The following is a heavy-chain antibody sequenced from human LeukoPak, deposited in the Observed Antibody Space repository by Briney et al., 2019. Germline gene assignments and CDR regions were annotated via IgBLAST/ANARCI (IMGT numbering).Heavy chain of an antibody. V-gene: IGHV3-21*01. Sequence: GGSLRLSCAASGFTFSSYAMSRVRQAPGKGLEWVSSISISSSYIYYADSVKGRFTISRDNAKNSLYLQMNSLRAEDTAVYYCAKRGVVIRVILVGFHKEAYYFDSWGQGALVTVSS. D-gene: IGHD3-22*01. CDR1: GFTFSSYA. J-gene: IGHJ4*02. CDR2: ISISSSYI. CDR3: AKRGVVIRVILVGFHKEAYYFDS.